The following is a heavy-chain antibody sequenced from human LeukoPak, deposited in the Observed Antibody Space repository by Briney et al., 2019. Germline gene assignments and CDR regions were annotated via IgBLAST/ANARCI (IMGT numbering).Heavy chain of an antibody. CDR2: ISSSSSTI. J-gene: IGHJ6*02. V-gene: IGHV3-48*01. Sequence: GGSLRLSCAASGFTFSSYSMNWVRQAPGKGLEWVSYISSSSSTIYYADSVKGRFTISRDNAKNSLYLQMNSLRAEDTAVYYCARGGDYDFWSGYPRHDYYYGMDVWGQGTTVTVSS. CDR1: GFTFSSYS. D-gene: IGHD3-3*01. CDR3: ARGGDYDFWSGYPRHDYYYGMDV.